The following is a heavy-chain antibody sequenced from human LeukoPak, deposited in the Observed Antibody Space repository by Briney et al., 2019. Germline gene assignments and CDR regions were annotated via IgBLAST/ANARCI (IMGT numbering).Heavy chain of an antibody. V-gene: IGHV4-59*01. CDR3: ARDILDVGATHYFDY. CDR2: IHSSGSA. Sequence: SETLSLTCTVSGASITTYYWSWIRQPPGKGLEYIGQIHSSGSANYNPSLRSRVAMSLDASKNQFSLTVSSVTAADTAIYYCARDILDVGATHYFDYWGQGSLLTVSS. CDR1: GASITTYY. D-gene: IGHD1-26*01. J-gene: IGHJ4*02.